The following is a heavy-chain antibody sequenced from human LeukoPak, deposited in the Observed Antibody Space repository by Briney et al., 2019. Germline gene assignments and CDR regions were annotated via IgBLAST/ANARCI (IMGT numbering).Heavy chain of an antibody. CDR1: GASTSAYY. J-gene: IGHJ3*01. CDR3: AHSKRGGGYYINAFAV. V-gene: IGHV4-59*01. Sequence: SATLSLTCTVSGASTSAYYCSWIRQPPGKGLEWIGYSYSGGNANYIPSLQSRVTISIDTSENQFSLRPTSVTAADTAIYFCAHSKRGGGYYINAFAVWGQGALVTISS. D-gene: IGHD1-26*01. CDR2: SYSGGNA.